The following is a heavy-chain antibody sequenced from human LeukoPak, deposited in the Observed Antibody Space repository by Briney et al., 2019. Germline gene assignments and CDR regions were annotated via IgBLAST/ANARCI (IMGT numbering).Heavy chain of an antibody. CDR2: IYYSGST. CDR3: VRIKYCSSTSCLYYYYYMYV. CDR1: GGSISSGGYY. J-gene: IGHJ6*03. V-gene: IGHV4-31*03. Sequence: SETLSLTCTVSGGSISSGGYYWGWSRQHPGKGLEWIGYIYYSGSTYYNPSLKSRVTISVDTSKNQFSLKLSSVTAADTAVYYCVRIKYCSSTSCLYYYYYMYVWGKGTTVTVSS. D-gene: IGHD2-2*01.